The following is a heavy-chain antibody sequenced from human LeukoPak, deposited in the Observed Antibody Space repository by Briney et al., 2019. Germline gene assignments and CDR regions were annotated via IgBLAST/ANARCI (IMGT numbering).Heavy chain of an antibody. J-gene: IGHJ3*02. CDR2: IKQDGSEK. V-gene: IGHV3-7*02. CDR3: ARARPTTWLFPLPDAFDI. CDR1: GFTFSSYW. D-gene: IGHD3-22*01. Sequence: GSLRLSCAASGFTFSSYWMSWVRQAPGKGLEWVANIKQDGSEKYYVDSVKGRFTISRDNAKNSLYLQMNSLRAEDTAVYYCARARPTTWLFPLPDAFDIWGQGTMVTVSS.